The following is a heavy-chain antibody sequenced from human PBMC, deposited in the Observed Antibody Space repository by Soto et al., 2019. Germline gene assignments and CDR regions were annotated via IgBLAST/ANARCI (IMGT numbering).Heavy chain of an antibody. CDR3: ARVWGQYSGSWLFDY. Sequence: GGSLSLSCAASGFTFSSYWMSWVRQAPGKGLEWVANIKQDGSEKYYVDSVKGRFTISRDNAKNSLYLQMNSLRAEDTAVYYCARVWGQYSGSWLFDYWGQGTLVTVSS. CDR1: GFTFSSYW. CDR2: IKQDGSEK. D-gene: IGHD6-13*01. J-gene: IGHJ4*02. V-gene: IGHV3-7*01.